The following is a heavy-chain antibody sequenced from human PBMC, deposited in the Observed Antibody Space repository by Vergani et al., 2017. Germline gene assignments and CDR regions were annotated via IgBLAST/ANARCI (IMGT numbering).Heavy chain of an antibody. V-gene: IGHV4-39*01. CDR2: IYYSGST. Sequence: QLQLQESGPGLVKPSETLSLTCTVSGGSISSSSYYWGWIRQPPGKGLEWIGSIYYSGSTYYNPSLKSRVTISVDTSKNQFSLNLSSVTAADTAVYYCARNSVLIAAAVDYWGQGTLVTVSS. CDR3: ARNSVLIAAAVDY. J-gene: IGHJ4*02. CDR1: GGSISSSSYY. D-gene: IGHD6-13*01.